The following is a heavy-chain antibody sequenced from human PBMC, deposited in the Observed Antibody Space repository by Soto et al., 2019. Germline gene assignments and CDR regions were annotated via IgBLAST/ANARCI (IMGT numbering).Heavy chain of an antibody. V-gene: IGHV3-11*01. Sequence: GGSLILSCESSGFTCSYYYMSWIRQAPGKGLEWVSYISSSGSTIYYADSVKGRFTISRDNAKNSLYLQMNSLRAEDTAVYYCAKRRTTVVSVIDYWGQGTLVTVSS. J-gene: IGHJ4*02. CDR2: ISSSGSTI. CDR1: GFTCSYYY. CDR3: AKRRTTVVSVIDY. D-gene: IGHD4-17*01.